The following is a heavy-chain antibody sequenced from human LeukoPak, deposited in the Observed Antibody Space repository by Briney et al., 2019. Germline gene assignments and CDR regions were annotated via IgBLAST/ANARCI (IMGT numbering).Heavy chain of an antibody. V-gene: IGHV3-33*01. CDR1: GFTFSSYG. D-gene: IGHD1-14*01. CDR2: IWNDGNKK. J-gene: IGHJ4*02. Sequence: GGSLRLSCTASGFTFSSYGMHWVRQAPGKGLEWVAFIWNDGNKKFCADSVKGRFTISRDNAKNTLYLQMNSLRAEDTAVYYCARDRYGGSDFDYWGQGTLVTVSS. CDR3: ARDRYGGSDFDY.